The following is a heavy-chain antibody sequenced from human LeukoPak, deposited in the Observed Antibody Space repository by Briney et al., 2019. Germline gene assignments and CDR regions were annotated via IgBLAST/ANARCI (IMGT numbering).Heavy chain of an antibody. CDR2: INPSGGST. V-gene: IGHV1-46*01. CDR1: GYTFTSYY. Sequence: GASVKVSCKASGYTFTSYYMHWVRQAPGQGLEWMGIINPSGGSTSYAQKFQGRVTMTRDTSTSTVYMELSSLRSEDTAVYYCAGGYYDSSGYYPTDAFDIWGQGTMVTVSS. J-gene: IGHJ3*02. CDR3: AGGYYDSSGYYPTDAFDI. D-gene: IGHD3-22*01.